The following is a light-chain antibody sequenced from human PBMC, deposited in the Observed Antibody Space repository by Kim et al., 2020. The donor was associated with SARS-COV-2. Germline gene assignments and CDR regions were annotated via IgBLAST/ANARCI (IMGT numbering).Light chain of an antibody. CDR1: QSGSSF. CDR2: DAT. J-gene: IGKJ2*01. V-gene: IGKV3-11*01. CDR3: QQRSNWYT. Sequence: LSSAAGATATCCGRANQSGSSFLGWYQQNPRPAPRLLNYDATNGATGIPGRCSGSGSGKDFTITISRLDAEDFAVYYCQQRSNWYTFGQGTKLEI.